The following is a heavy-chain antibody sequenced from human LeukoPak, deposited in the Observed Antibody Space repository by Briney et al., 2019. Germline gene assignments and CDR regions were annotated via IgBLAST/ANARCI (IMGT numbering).Heavy chain of an antibody. Sequence: GGSLRLSCAASGFTFSSYSMNWVRQAPGKGLEWVSSISSSSSYIYHADSVKGRFTISRDNAKNSLYLQMNSLRAEDTAVYYCARAEEFLEWLLHFDYWGQGTLVTVSS. CDR2: ISSSSSYI. CDR1: GFTFSSYS. CDR3: ARAEEFLEWLLHFDY. J-gene: IGHJ4*02. D-gene: IGHD3-3*01. V-gene: IGHV3-21*01.